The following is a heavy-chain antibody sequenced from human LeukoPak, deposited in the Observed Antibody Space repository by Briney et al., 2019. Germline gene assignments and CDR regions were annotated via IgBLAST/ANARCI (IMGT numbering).Heavy chain of an antibody. D-gene: IGHD5-24*01. J-gene: IGHJ6*03. CDR2: ISYDGSNK. V-gene: IGHV3-30*18. Sequence: PGGSLRLSCAASGFTFSSYGMHWVRQAPGKGLEWVAVISYDGSNKYYADSVKGRFTISRDNSKNTLYLQMNSLRAEDTAVYYCAKRAEGATGQPIYYYYYYMDVWGKGTTVTVSS. CDR3: AKRAEGATGQPIYYYYYYMDV. CDR1: GFTFSSYG.